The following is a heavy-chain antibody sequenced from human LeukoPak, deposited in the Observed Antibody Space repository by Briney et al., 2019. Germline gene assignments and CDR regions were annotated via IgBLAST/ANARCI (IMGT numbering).Heavy chain of an antibody. CDR2: IYYSGTT. J-gene: IGHJ4*02. CDR3: AREGGKY. Sequence: SETLSLTCTVSGGSITSYYWNWIRQPPGKGLEWIGCIYYSGTTKYNASLKSRVTISVDTSKNQFSLKLSSVTAADTAVYYCAREGGKYWGQGTLLTVPS. V-gene: IGHV4-59*01. CDR1: GGSITSYY. D-gene: IGHD3-16*01.